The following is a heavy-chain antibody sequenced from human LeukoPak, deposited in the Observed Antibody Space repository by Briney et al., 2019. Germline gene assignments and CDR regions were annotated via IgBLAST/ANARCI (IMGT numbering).Heavy chain of an antibody. CDR2: IYYSGST. D-gene: IGHD3-3*01. V-gene: IGHV4-39*01. CDR1: GGSISSTTYY. Sequence: PSETLSLTCAVSGGSISSTTYYWGWIRQPPGKGLEWIGTIYYSGSTYYIPSLKSRVTISVDTSKNQFSLKLSSVTAADTAVYYCARHGPRTILGIGFDYWGQGTLVTVSS. CDR3: ARHGPRTILGIGFDY. J-gene: IGHJ4*02.